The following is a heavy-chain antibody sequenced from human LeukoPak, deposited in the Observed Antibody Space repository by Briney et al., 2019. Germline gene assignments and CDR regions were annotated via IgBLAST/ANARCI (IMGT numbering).Heavy chain of an antibody. CDR1: GGSISSYY. Sequence: PSETLSLTCTASGGSISSYYWSWIRQPPGKGLEWIGYIYYSGSTNYNPSLKSRVTISVDTSKNQFSLKLSSVTAADTAVYYCARTERYGDYFDYWGQGTLVTVSS. CDR3: ARTERYGDYFDY. D-gene: IGHD4-17*01. CDR2: IYYSGST. V-gene: IGHV4-59*08. J-gene: IGHJ4*02.